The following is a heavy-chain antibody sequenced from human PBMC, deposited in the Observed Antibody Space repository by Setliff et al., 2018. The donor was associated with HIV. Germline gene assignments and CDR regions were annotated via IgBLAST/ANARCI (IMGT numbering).Heavy chain of an antibody. CDR1: ADIFNAYY. J-gene: IGHJ4*02. Sequence: ASVKVSCKASADIFNAYYIHWVRQAPGQGLEWMGWITPNGDDTNYPQKFESRVTLTRDTSIATAYMELRSLTSDDTAVYYCARVADRNYDFWSAYEYWGQGTLVTVSS. V-gene: IGHV1-2*02. CDR2: ITPNGDDT. D-gene: IGHD3-3*01. CDR3: ARVADRNYDFWSAYEY.